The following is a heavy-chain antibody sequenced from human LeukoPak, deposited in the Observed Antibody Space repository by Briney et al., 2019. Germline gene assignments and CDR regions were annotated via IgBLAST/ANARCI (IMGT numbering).Heavy chain of an antibody. Sequence: GGSLRLSCAASGFTFSSYSINWVRQAPGKGLEWVSSISSSSSYTYYADSVKGRFTISRDNAKNSLYLQMNSLRAEDTAVYYCARDGYCSGGSCWYYFDYWGQGTLVTVSS. D-gene: IGHD2-15*01. V-gene: IGHV3-21*01. J-gene: IGHJ4*02. CDR1: GFTFSSYS. CDR2: ISSSSSYT. CDR3: ARDGYCSGGSCWYYFDY.